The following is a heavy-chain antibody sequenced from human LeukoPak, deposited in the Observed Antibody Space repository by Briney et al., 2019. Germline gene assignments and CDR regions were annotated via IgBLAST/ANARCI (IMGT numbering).Heavy chain of an antibody. D-gene: IGHD2-2*01. J-gene: IGHJ5*02. CDR2: IYPGDSDT. CDR3: ATHGAGYCRTTSCYLFDP. Sequence: GESLKISLKASRYRFTSFRIGWARQMPGKGLEWMGIIYPGDSDTKYSPSFQGQVTISADKSISTAYLQWSSLKTSDTAMYYCATHGAGYCRTTSCYLFDPWGQGTLVTVSS. CDR1: RYRFTSFR. V-gene: IGHV5-51*01.